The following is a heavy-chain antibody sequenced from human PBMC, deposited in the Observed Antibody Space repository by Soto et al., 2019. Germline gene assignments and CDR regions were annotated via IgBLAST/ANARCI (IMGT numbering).Heavy chain of an antibody. Sequence: SETLSLTCTVSGGSISSNYWSWIRQPPGKGLEWIGYIYYSGSTNYNPSLKSRVSISVDTSKNQFSLNLTSVTAADTAVYYCARGGHLGIFLYFDYCGQGTLVTVSS. D-gene: IGHD3-3*01. CDR2: IYYSGST. CDR3: ARGGHLGIFLYFDY. CDR1: GGSISSNY. J-gene: IGHJ4*02. V-gene: IGHV4-59*01.